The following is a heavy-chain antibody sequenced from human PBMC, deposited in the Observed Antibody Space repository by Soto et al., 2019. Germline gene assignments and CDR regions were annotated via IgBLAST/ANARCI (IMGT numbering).Heavy chain of an antibody. CDR3: AGPADYGGNYDFDY. CDR2: IIPIFGTA. Sequence: QVQLVQSGAEVKKPGSSVKVSCKASGGTFSSYAISWVRQAPGQGLEWMGGIIPIFGTANYAQKFQGSVTXXAXEXXSAAYMELSSLRSEDTAVYYCAGPADYGGNYDFDYWGQGTLVTVSS. V-gene: IGHV1-69*12. CDR1: GGTFSSYA. D-gene: IGHD4-17*01. J-gene: IGHJ4*02.